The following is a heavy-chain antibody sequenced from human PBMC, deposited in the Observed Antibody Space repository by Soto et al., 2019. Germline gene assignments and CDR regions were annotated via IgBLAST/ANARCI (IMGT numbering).Heavy chain of an antibody. Sequence: XSVKVSCKASGYTFTCHYIHLVRQAPGQGLQCMGWINPNNGDTNYSQKFQGRVTMTRDTSISTAYLELSRLTSDDSAVYYCARATYDPKLFDHWGQGTPVTVSS. D-gene: IGHD3-3*01. V-gene: IGHV1-2*02. CDR1: GYTFTCHY. CDR3: ARATYDPKLFDH. CDR2: INPNNGDT. J-gene: IGHJ4*02.